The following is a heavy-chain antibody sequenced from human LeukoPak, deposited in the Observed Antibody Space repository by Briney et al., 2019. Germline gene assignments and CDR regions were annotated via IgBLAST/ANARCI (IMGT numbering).Heavy chain of an antibody. CDR3: ARVRSYSNYLDY. V-gene: IGHV3-7*01. CDR2: IKQDGSEK. J-gene: IGHJ4*02. CDR1: GFTFSSYT. D-gene: IGHD4-11*01. Sequence: PGGSLRLSCAASGFTFSSYTMTWVRQAPGKGLEWVANIKQDGSEKYYVDSVKGRFTICRDNAKNSLYLQMNSLRAEDTAVYYCARVRSYSNYLDYWGQGTLVTVSS.